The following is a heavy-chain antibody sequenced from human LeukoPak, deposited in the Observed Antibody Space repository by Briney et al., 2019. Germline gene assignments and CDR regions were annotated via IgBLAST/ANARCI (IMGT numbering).Heavy chain of an antibody. J-gene: IGHJ4*02. CDR1: GGTFSSYA. CDR3: AKEIWPTVTTPGWTYFDY. D-gene: IGHD4-17*01. Sequence: SVKVSCKASGGTFSSYAISWVRQAPGQGLEWMGGIIPIFGTANYAQKFQGRVTITADKSTSTAYMELSSLRSEDTAVYYCAKEIWPTVTTPGWTYFDYWGQGALVTVSS. CDR2: IIPIFGTA. V-gene: IGHV1-69*06.